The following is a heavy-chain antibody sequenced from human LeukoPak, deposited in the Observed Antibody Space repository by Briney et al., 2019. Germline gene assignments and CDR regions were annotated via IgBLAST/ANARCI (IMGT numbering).Heavy chain of an antibody. CDR1: GYTFTCYY. CDR3: ARDTPTEGSSSWYVRSYYYYMDV. V-gene: IGHV1-2*06. Sequence: GASVKVSCKASGYTFTCYYMHWVRQAPGQGLEWMGRINPNSGGTNYAQKFQGRVTMTRDTSISTAYMELSRLRSDDTAVYYCARDTPTEGSSSWYVRSYYYYMDVWGKGTTVTVSS. D-gene: IGHD6-13*01. J-gene: IGHJ6*03. CDR2: INPNSGGT.